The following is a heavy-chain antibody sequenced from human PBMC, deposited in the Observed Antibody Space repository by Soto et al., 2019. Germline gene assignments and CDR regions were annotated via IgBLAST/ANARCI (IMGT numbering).Heavy chain of an antibody. Sequence: ASVKVSCKASGYTFTSYDINWVRQATGQGLEWMGWMNPNSGNTGYAQKFQGRVTMTRNTSISTAYMELSSLRSEDTAVYYCARGLSDDYYYYMDGWGKGTTVTVSS. CDR3: ARGLSDDYYYYMDG. CDR2: MNPNSGNT. J-gene: IGHJ6*03. V-gene: IGHV1-8*01. CDR1: GYTFTSYD.